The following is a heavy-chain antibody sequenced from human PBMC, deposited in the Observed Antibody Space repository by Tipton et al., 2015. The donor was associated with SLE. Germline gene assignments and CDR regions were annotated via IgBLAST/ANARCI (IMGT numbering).Heavy chain of an antibody. V-gene: IGHV3-23*01. Sequence: GSLRLSCVDSGFNFNNYAMSWVRQAPGKGLEWVSKISSSGSSINYADSVKGRFTISRDNSKNTLYLQMNSLRAEDTAVYYCAKDEQQLHFDYWGQGTLVTVSS. CDR3: AKDEQQLHFDY. CDR1: GFNFNNYA. J-gene: IGHJ4*02. D-gene: IGHD6-13*01. CDR2: ISSSGSSI.